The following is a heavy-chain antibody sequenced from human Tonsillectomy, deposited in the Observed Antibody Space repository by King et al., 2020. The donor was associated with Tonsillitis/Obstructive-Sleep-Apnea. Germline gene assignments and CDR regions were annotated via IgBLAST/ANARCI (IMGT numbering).Heavy chain of an antibody. Sequence: VQLVESGGGLVQPGGSLRLSCAASGFTFSSYAMSWVRQAPGKGLEWVSAISGSGGSTYYADSVKGRFTISRDNSKNTLYLQMNSLRAEDTAVYYCAKDGSYRYSWSYYRGWFDPWGQGTLVTVSS. V-gene: IGHV3-23*04. CDR1: GFTFSSYA. CDR3: AKDGSYRYSWSYYRGWFDP. CDR2: ISGSGGST. J-gene: IGHJ5*02. D-gene: IGHD1-26*01.